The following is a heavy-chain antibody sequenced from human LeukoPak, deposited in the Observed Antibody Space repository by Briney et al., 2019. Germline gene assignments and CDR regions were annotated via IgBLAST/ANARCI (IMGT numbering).Heavy chain of an antibody. Sequence: ASVKVSCKASGGTFSSYAISWVRQAPGQGLEWMGRIIPILGIANYAQKLQGRVTMTTDTSTSTAYMELRSLRSDDTAVYYCARDKWELLPRDAFDIWGQGTMVTVSS. CDR1: GGTFSSYA. D-gene: IGHD1-26*01. CDR2: IIPILGIA. J-gene: IGHJ3*02. CDR3: ARDKWELLPRDAFDI. V-gene: IGHV1-69*04.